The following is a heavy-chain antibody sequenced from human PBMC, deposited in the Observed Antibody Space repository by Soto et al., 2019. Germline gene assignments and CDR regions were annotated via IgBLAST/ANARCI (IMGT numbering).Heavy chain of an antibody. CDR2: INHSGST. J-gene: IGHJ4*02. CDR3: ARDKITGLFDY. D-gene: IGHD2-8*02. V-gene: IGHV4-34*01. Sequence: PSETLSLTCAVYGGSVSVYYWTWIRQPPGTGLEWIGEINHSGSTNYNPSLKSRVTISVDTSKNQFSLKLTSVTAADTAVYYCARDKITGLFDYWGQGTLVTVSS. CDR1: GGSVSVYY.